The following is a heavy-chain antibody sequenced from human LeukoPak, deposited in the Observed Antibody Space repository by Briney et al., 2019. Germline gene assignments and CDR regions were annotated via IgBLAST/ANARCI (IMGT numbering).Heavy chain of an antibody. J-gene: IGHJ4*02. Sequence: PGGSLRLSCAASGFTLSSFEMNWVRQAPGKGLEWVSYISSSGSSIYYGDSVKGRFTISRDNAKNSLYLQMNSLRAEDTAVYHCARGAGGYFDDWGQGTLVTVSS. V-gene: IGHV3-48*03. D-gene: IGHD3-10*01. CDR2: ISSSGSSI. CDR3: ARGAGGYFDD. CDR1: GFTLSSFE.